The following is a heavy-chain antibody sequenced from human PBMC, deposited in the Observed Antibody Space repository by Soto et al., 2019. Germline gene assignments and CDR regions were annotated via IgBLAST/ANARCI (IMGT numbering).Heavy chain of an antibody. V-gene: IGHV3-53*01. J-gene: IGHJ4*02. Sequence: EVQLVESGGDLMQPGGSLRLSCAASGLIVSNSYMSWVRQAPGKGLEWVSIIYSDGSTSYTDSVKGRFTISRDISKNTLYLQMNSLRAEDTAVYYCARSDSSGWSNFDYWGQGTLVTVSS. CDR2: IYSDGST. CDR1: GLIVSNSY. D-gene: IGHD6-19*01. CDR3: ARSDSSGWSNFDY.